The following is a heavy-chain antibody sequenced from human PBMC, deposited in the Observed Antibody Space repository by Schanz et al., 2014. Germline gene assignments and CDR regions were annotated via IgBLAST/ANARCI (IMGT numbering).Heavy chain of an antibody. CDR3: AGMATVTYFDF. J-gene: IGHJ4*02. V-gene: IGHV4-30-2*01. Sequence: QLQLQESGSGLVKPSQTLSLTCGVSGGSISSGGSSWNWIRLPPGKGLEWIGYIYHSGNTYYNPSLKSRVTMSLDTSKNQFSLKLTSVTAVDTAVYYCAGMATVTYFDFWGQGALVTVSA. CDR2: IYHSGNT. D-gene: IGHD4-17*01. CDR1: GGSISSGGSS.